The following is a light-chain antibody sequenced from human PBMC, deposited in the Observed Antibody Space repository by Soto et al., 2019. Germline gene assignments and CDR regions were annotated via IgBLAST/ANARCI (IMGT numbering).Light chain of an antibody. Sequence: ILMTQSPSTLSVSPGERATLSCRASQSVSNNLAWYQQKPGQAPRLLIYDASTSATGIPARFSGSGSGTEFTITISGLQSEDFSVYYCQQYNNWPPWTFGQGTKVEIK. V-gene: IGKV3-15*01. CDR1: QSVSNN. CDR2: DAS. CDR3: QQYNNWPPWT. J-gene: IGKJ1*01.